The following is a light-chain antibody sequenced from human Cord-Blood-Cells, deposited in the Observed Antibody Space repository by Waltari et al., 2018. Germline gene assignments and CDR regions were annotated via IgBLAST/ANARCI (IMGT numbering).Light chain of an antibody. CDR3: QQYYSTPLT. CDR1: QSVLYSSNNKND. J-gene: IGKJ4*01. Sequence: DIVMTQSPESLAVSLGERATINCKSSQSVLYSSNNKNDLAWYRQKPGQPPKLLIYWASTRESGVPDRFSGSGSGTDFTLTISSLQAEDVAVYYCQQYYSTPLTFGGGTKVEIK. CDR2: WAS. V-gene: IGKV4-1*01.